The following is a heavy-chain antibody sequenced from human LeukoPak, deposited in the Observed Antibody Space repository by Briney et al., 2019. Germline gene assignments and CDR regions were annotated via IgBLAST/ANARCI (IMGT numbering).Heavy chain of an antibody. J-gene: IGHJ4*02. D-gene: IGHD1-26*01. CDR1: GGTFSSYA. CDR2: IIPILGIA. V-gene: IGHV1-69*04. Sequence: SVKVSCKASGGTFSSYAISWVRQAPGQGLEWMGRIIPILGIANYAQKFQGRVTITADKSTSTAYMELSSLRSEDTAVYYCARDIVGGTYLDYWGQGTLVTVSS. CDR3: ARDIVGGTYLDY.